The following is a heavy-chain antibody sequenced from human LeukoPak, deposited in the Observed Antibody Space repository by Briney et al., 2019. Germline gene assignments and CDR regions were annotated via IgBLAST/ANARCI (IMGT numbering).Heavy chain of an antibody. CDR3: ARGDYGSQRSNNWFDP. Sequence: PSETLPLTCAVYGESFRAYYWTWLRQPPGKGLKWIGEISHSGSTNYNPSLKSRVTMSVDTSKNQFSLRLSSVTAADTAVYYCARGDYGSQRSNNWFDPWGQGTLVTVSS. V-gene: IGHV4-34*01. CDR2: ISHSGST. CDR1: GESFRAYY. D-gene: IGHD4-17*01. J-gene: IGHJ5*02.